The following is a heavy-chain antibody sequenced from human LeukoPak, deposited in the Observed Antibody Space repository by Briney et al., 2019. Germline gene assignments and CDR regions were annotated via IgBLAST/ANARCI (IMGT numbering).Heavy chain of an antibody. J-gene: IGHJ4*02. D-gene: IGHD5-12*01. CDR3: AKGAYDYIEIAYDY. V-gene: IGHV3-23*01. CDR1: GFSFNNYA. CDR2: IIGSSGST. Sequence: LGGSLRLSCVASGFSFNNYAMNWVRQAPGKGLEWVSLIIGSSGSTFYADSVKGRFTISRGKSKNTLYLQMNSLRAEDTAVYYCAKGAYDYIEIAYDYWGQGSLVTVSS.